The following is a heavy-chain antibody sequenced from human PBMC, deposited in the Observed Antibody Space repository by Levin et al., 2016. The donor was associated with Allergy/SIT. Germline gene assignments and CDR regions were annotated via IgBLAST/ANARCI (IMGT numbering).Heavy chain of an antibody. J-gene: IGHJ6*03. CDR3: ARDLAEYSSSSNYYYYYMDV. CDR2: IYYSGST. V-gene: IGHV4-31*02. D-gene: IGHD6-6*01. Sequence: WIRQPPGKGLEWIGYIYYSGSTYYNPSLKSRVTISVDTSKNQFSLKLSSVTAADTAVYYCARDLAEYSSSSNYYYYYMDVWGKGTTVTVSS.